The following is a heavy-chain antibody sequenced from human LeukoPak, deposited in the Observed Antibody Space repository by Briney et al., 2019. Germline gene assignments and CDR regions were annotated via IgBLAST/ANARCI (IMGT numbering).Heavy chain of an antibody. CDR1: GFTFSSYE. CDR3: ARDGGSSWYFDY. Sequence: GGSLRLSCAASGFTFSSYEMNWVRQAPGKGLEWVSYISSSGNTTYHADSVKGRFTISRDNAKNSLYLQMSSLRAEDTAVYYCARDGGSSWYFDYWGQGTLVTVSS. D-gene: IGHD6-13*01. V-gene: IGHV3-48*03. CDR2: ISSSGNTT. J-gene: IGHJ4*02.